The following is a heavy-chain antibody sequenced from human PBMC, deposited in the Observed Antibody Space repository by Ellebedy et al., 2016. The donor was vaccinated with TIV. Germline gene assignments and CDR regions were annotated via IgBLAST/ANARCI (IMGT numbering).Heavy chain of an antibody. CDR3: ARAPERYNSFFDS. CDR2: IKTDGAVQ. Sequence: GGSLRLXXGARGFTIAPFVMHWVRQAPGKGLERVAFIKTDGAVQYSTDSVWARFYISRDNSRNTVNLVIDDLKAEDTAVYYCARAPERYNSFFDSWGPGAPVTVSS. D-gene: IGHD1-1*01. J-gene: IGHJ4*02. V-gene: IGHV3-33*08. CDR1: GFTIAPFV.